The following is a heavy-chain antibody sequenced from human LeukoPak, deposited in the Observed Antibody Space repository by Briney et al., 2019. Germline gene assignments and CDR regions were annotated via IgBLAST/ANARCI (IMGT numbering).Heavy chain of an antibody. CDR1: GGSVSSFC. V-gene: IGHV4-59*02. CDR3: ARADVTGTTRRYFDY. Sequence: SETLSLACTVSGGSVSSFCWTWIRQSPGQGLEWIAYICYSGSTNYNPSLKSRVTISVDTSKNQFSLNLSSVTSADTAVYYCARADVTGTTRRYFDYWGQGTLVTVSS. J-gene: IGHJ4*02. D-gene: IGHD1-20*01. CDR2: ICYSGST.